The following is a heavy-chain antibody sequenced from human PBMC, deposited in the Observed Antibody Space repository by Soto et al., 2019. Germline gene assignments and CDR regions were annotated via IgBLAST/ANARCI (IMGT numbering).Heavy chain of an antibody. CDR2: IYHSGST. V-gene: IGHV4-30-2*02. Sequence: PSETLSLTCAVSGGSISSGGYSWSWIRQPPGKGLEWIGYIYHSGSTYYNPSLKSRVTISVDRSKNQFSLKLSSVTAADTAVYYCARQGCTSCYFPVPGPNWFDPWGQGTLVTVSS. D-gene: IGHD2-2*01. CDR3: ARQGCTSCYFPVPGPNWFDP. J-gene: IGHJ5*02. CDR1: GGSISSGGYS.